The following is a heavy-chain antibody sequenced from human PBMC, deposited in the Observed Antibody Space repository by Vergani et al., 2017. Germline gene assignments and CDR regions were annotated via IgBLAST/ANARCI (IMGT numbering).Heavy chain of an antibody. J-gene: IGHJ6*03. D-gene: IGHD1-26*01. CDR1: GGSISRFY. V-gene: IGHV4-59*01. Sequence: QVQLQESGPGLMTPSETLSLTCTVSGGSISRFYWSWIRQPPGKGLEWIGYIYYSGSTNYNPSLKSRVTISVDTSKNPFSLKLSSVTAADTAVYYCASSYVRYYYYYEDVWDKGTTVTVSS. CDR2: IYYSGST. CDR3: ASSYVRYYYYYEDV.